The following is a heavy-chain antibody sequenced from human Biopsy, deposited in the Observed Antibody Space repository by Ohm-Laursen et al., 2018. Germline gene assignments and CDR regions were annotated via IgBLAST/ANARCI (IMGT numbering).Heavy chain of an antibody. Sequence: SLRLSCAASGFTFSRYAMSWVRQAPGKGLEWVSAISGSGRTYYADSVKGRFTISRDNSKNTLFLQLSSLRAEEAAVYHCAKDRDINLLGWFDPWGQGTLVTVSS. D-gene: IGHD2-8*02. J-gene: IGHJ5*01. CDR3: AKDRDINLLGWFDP. V-gene: IGHV3-23*01. CDR2: ISGSGRT. CDR1: GFTFSRYA.